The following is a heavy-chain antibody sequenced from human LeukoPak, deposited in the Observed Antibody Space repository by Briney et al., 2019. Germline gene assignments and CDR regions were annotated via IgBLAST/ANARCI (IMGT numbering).Heavy chain of an antibody. CDR1: GGSFSGYY. V-gene: IGHV4-34*01. Sequence: KTSETLSLTCAVYGGSFSGYYWSWIRQPPGKGLEWIGEINHSGSTNYNPSLKSRVTISVDTSKNQFSLKLSSVTAADTAVYYCARHVRYCSGGSCYSTYFDYWGQGTLVTVSS. CDR3: ARHVRYCSGGSCYSTYFDY. CDR2: INHSGST. J-gene: IGHJ4*02. D-gene: IGHD2-15*01.